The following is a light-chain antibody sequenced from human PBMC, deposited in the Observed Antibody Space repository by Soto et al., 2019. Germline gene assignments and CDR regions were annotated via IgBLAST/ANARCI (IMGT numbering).Light chain of an antibody. CDR1: QSVSSSY. Sequence: EIGLTQSPGTLSLSPGETATLSCRASQSVSSSYLAWYQQKPCQAPRLLIYGASSKATGITDRFSGSGSGTDFTLTLSRLETEDFAVYYCQQYGSSGYTFGQGTKLEIK. J-gene: IGKJ2*01. CDR2: GAS. CDR3: QQYGSSGYT. V-gene: IGKV3-20*01.